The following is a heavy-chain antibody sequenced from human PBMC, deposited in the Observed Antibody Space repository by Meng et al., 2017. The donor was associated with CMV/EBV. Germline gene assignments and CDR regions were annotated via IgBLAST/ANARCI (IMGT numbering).Heavy chain of an antibody. V-gene: IGHV3-11*01. CDR2: ISNSGSPI. Sequence: GESLKISCAAAGFSFSDYYMSWLRQAPGKGLEWISYISNSGSPIYNADSVKGRFTVSRDNAKNSLYLQMNSLRVEDTAVYYCARDRSTGWQYYSDFYGMDVWGQGTTVTVSS. D-gene: IGHD2-2*01. CDR3: ARDRSTGWQYYSDFYGMDV. J-gene: IGHJ6*02. CDR1: GFSFSDYY.